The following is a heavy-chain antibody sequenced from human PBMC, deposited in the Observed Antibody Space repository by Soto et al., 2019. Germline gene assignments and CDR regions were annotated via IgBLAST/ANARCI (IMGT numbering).Heavy chain of an antibody. J-gene: IGHJ4*02. D-gene: IGHD3-16*02. CDR2: ISGSGGST. Sequence: GGSLRLSCAASGFTFSSYAMSWVRQAPGKGLEWVSAISGSGGSTYYADSVKGRFTISRDNSKNTLYLQMNSLRAEDTAVYYCATRIHLGELSLRLKNYFDYWGQGTLVTVSS. CDR3: ATRIHLGELSLRLKNYFDY. V-gene: IGHV3-23*01. CDR1: GFTFSSYA.